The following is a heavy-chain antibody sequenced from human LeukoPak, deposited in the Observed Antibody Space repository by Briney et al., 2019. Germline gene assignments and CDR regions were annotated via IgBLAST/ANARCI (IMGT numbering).Heavy chain of an antibody. CDR3: MGADYGGH. CDR2: IYYSGST. V-gene: IGHV4-39*07. CDR1: GGSISSSSYY. J-gene: IGHJ4*02. Sequence: PSETLSLTCTVSGGSISSSSYYWGWIRQPPGKGLEWIGSIYYSGSTYYNPSLKSRVTISVDNSKNQFSLKLNSVTAADTAVYYCMGADYGGHWGQGTLVTVSS. D-gene: IGHD4-17*01.